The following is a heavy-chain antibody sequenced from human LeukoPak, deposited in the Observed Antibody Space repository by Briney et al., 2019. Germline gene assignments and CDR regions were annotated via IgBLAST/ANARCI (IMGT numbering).Heavy chain of an antibody. D-gene: IGHD3-10*01. Sequence: PGGSLRLSCAASGFTFDRYPMHWVRQAPGKGLEWVALISYDGSYKFYGDSVKGRFTISRDNTKNMLFLEMNSLRVDDTAVYYCAGWRGHNSGTSSGPLDYWGQGTLVTVSS. CDR3: AGWRGHNSGTSSGPLDY. J-gene: IGHJ4*02. CDR1: GFTFDRYP. CDR2: ISYDGSYK. V-gene: IGHV3-30*14.